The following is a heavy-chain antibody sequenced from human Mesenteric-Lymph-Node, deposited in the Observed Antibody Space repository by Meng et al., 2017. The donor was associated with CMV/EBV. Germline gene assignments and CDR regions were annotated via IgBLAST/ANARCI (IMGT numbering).Heavy chain of an antibody. V-gene: IGHV3-7*01. CDR1: GFTSTDHW. Sequence: GGSLRPSCVGSGFTSTDHWTSWVRQAPGKGLEWVANIRQDGRETYYLDSVKGRFTISRDNAKNTLYLQMNTLGVDDTAMYYCTRDQKHALDSWTRYRSLWGSDWFDPWGQGTLVTVSS. J-gene: IGHJ5*02. D-gene: IGHD3/OR15-3a*01. CDR2: IRQDGRET. CDR3: TRDQKHALDSWTRYRSLWGSDWFDP.